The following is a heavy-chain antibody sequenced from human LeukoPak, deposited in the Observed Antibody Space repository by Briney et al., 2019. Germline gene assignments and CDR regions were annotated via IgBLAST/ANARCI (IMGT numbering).Heavy chain of an antibody. CDR2: IWYDGSNK. J-gene: IGHJ4*02. V-gene: IGHV3-33*06. CDR3: AKSPPVSGTFDY. Sequence: GGSLRLSCAASGFTFSSYGMHWVRQAPGKGLEWVAVIWYDGSNKYYADSVKGRFTISRDNSKNTLYLQMNSLRAEDTAVYYCAKSPPVSGTFDYWGQGTLVTVSS. CDR1: GFTFSSYG. D-gene: IGHD1-26*01.